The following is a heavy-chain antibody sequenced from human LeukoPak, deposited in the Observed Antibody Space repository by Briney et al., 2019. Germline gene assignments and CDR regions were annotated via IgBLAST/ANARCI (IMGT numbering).Heavy chain of an antibody. Sequence: SVKVSCKASGGTFSSYAISWVRQAPGQGLEWMGGIIPIFGTANYAQKFQGRVTITADESTSTAYMELSSLRSEDTAVYYCAREAVWNTYYYGMDVWGKGTTVTVSS. D-gene: IGHD1/OR15-1a*01. CDR2: IIPIFGTA. CDR1: GGTFSSYA. V-gene: IGHV1-69*01. J-gene: IGHJ6*04. CDR3: AREAVWNTYYYGMDV.